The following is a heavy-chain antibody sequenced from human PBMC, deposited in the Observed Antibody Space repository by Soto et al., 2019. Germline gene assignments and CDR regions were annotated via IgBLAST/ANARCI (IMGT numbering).Heavy chain of an antibody. D-gene: IGHD4-4*01. CDR1: GFTFSDHY. V-gene: IGHV3-11*01. CDR2: ISSSGSTI. J-gene: IGHJ4*02. CDR3: AREHDYSNIIDY. Sequence: GGSLRLSCAASGFTFSDHYMSWIRQAPGKGLEWVSYISSSGSTIYYADSVKGRFTISRDNAKNSLYLQMNSLRAEDTAVYYCAREHDYSNIIDYWGQGTLVTVSS.